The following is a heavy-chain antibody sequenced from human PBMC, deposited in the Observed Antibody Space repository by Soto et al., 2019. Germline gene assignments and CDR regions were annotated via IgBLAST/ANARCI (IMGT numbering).Heavy chain of an antibody. V-gene: IGHV1-3*05. CDR3: ARGTYYYDSRGYYWDYYYGMDV. D-gene: IGHD3-22*01. J-gene: IGHJ6*02. Sequence: QVQLVQSGAEEKKPGASVKVSCKASGYTFTSYAMHWVRQAPGQRLEWMGWINAGNGNTKYSQKFQGRVTITRDTSASTAYMELSSLRSEDTAVYYCARGTYYYDSRGYYWDYYYGMDVWGQGTTVTVSS. CDR2: INAGNGNT. CDR1: GYTFTSYA.